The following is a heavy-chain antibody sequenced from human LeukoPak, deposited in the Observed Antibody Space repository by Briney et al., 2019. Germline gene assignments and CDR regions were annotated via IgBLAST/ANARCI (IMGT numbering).Heavy chain of an antibody. CDR1: GFTFSSYE. D-gene: IGHD2-21*02. Sequence: PGGSLRLSCAASGFTFSSYEMNWVRQAPGKGLEWVSYISSSDSTIYYADSVKGRFTISRDNSKNTLYLQMNSLRAEDTAVYYCAKDRVAYCGGDCWSSPRLGFGYWGQGTLVTVSS. CDR3: AKDRVAYCGGDCWSSPRLGFGY. CDR2: ISSSDSTI. J-gene: IGHJ4*02. V-gene: IGHV3-48*03.